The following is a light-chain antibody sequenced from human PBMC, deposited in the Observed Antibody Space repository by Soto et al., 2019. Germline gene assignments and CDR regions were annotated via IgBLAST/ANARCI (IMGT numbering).Light chain of an antibody. CDR2: TKN. J-gene: IGLJ1*01. V-gene: IGLV1-44*01. CDR3: ATWDDSLNGRV. Sequence: QLVLSQPPSASATPGQRVTISCSGGSSNIGSHPVNWYQQFPGRAPKLLISTKNQRPSGVPDRFSVSKSGTSASLAISGLQSEDEADYYCATWDDSLNGRVFGTGTKVTVL. CDR1: SSNIGSHP.